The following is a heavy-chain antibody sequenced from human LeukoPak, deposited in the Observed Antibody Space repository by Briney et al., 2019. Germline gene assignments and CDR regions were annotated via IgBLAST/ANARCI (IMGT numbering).Heavy chain of an antibody. CDR3: ARSVAEIRTSCSACAEYFHH. CDR2: INPNSGGT. CDR1: GYTFSNYG. J-gene: IGHJ1*01. D-gene: IGHD2-2*01. Sequence: ASVKVSCKASGYTFSNYGISWVRQAPGQGLEWMGWINPNSGGTKYAQRFQGRVTMTRDTSITTAYMELSGLRSDDTAVYYCARSVAEIRTSCSACAEYFHHWGQGTLIIVSS. V-gene: IGHV1-2*02.